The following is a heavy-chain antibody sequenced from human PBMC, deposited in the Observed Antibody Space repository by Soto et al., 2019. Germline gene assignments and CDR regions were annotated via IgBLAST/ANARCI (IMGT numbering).Heavy chain of an antibody. V-gene: IGHV1-18*01. J-gene: IGHJ3*02. CDR2: ISAYNGNT. CDR1: GYTFTSYV. Sequence: QVPLVQSGAEVKKPGASVQGSCKASGYTFTSYVSSWGRQAPGQGHEWVGWISAYNGNTNYAQKRQGRVTMTTYTATSADYMELRSLRSDDTAVYYFSRCQDSSGWYYAFDIWGQGTMVTVAS. D-gene: IGHD6-19*01. CDR3: SRCQDSSGWYYAFDI.